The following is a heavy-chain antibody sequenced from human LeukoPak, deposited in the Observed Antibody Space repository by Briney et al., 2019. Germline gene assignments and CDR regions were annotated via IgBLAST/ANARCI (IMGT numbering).Heavy chain of an antibody. CDR1: GFTFSRDW. CDR3: ARGGYAVAFDY. V-gene: IGHV3-74*01. J-gene: IGHJ4*02. Sequence: HTGGSLRLSCAASGFTFSRDWMHWVRQAPGKGLVWVSRINSDGSSTSYADSVKGRFTISRDNAKNSLYLQMNSLRAEDTAVYYCARGGYAVAFDYWGQGTLVTVSS. CDR2: INSDGSST. D-gene: IGHD5-12*01.